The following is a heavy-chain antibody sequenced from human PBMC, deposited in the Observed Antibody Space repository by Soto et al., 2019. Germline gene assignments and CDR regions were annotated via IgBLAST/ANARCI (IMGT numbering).Heavy chain of an antibody. CDR3: EGTSRKESDFDY. V-gene: IGHV3-23*04. D-gene: IGHD3-10*01. CDR1: GITFSSYV. CDR2: ISGSGGTT. Sequence: EVQLVESGGGLVQPGGSLRLSCAASGITFSSYVMSWVRQAPGKGLKWVSIISGSGGTTNYADSVTGRFTISRDNSKNTLYLEMSRLGAEDAVVYYGEGTSRKESDFDYWGQGTLVTVSS. J-gene: IGHJ4*02.